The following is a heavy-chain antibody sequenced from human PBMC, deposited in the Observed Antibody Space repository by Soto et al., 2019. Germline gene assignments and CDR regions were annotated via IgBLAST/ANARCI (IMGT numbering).Heavy chain of an antibody. D-gene: IGHD3-16*01. CDR1: GDSITSGDNY. CDR3: ARGGGFDS. Sequence: QLQESGPGLVKPSQTLSLTCTVSGDSITSGDNYWSWIRQPPGKGLEWIGYIYYSGRSYYTPSXXSXVRXSVDTSKNQFSLPLTSVPAADTAVYYCARGGGFDSWGRGSLVTVSS. J-gene: IGHJ4*02. CDR2: IYYSGRS. V-gene: IGHV4-30-4*01.